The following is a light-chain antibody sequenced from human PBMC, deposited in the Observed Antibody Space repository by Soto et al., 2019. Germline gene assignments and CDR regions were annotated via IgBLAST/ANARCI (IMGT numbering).Light chain of an antibody. CDR2: GAS. J-gene: IGKJ4*01. CDR3: PQYGSSPRVN. V-gene: IGKV3-20*01. Sequence: EIVLTQSPGTLSLSPGERATLSCRASQSVSSSYLAWYQQKPGQAPRLLIYGASSRATGIPDRFSGSGSGKDFPLTNRRMEPEDFAVYYRPQYGSSPRVNFGGGTKVEIK. CDR1: QSVSSSY.